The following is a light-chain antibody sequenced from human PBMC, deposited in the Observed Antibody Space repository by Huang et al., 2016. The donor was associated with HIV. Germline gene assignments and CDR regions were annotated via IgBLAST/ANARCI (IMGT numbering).Light chain of an antibody. CDR3: QQRSAWPLT. CDR1: QSFRPY. V-gene: IGKV3-11*01. Sequence: EIVLTQSPATLSLSPGEGATLSCRASQSFRPYLAWYQQKPGQAPRLLIYDASNRATGIPARFSGSGSGTDFTLTISNLQSEDFAVYYCQQRSAWPLTFGGGTKVEI. CDR2: DAS. J-gene: IGKJ4*01.